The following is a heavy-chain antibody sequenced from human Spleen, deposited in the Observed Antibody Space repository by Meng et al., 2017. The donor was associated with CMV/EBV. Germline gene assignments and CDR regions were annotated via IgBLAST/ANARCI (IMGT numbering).Heavy chain of an antibody. CDR3: AFEKDYGGNSILWFDP. V-gene: IGHV1-2*02. CDR1: FTTIGYF. D-gene: IGHD4-23*01. J-gene: IGHJ5*02. Sequence: FTTIGYFTHCVRQAPGQGLEWMGCINSNTGGTNYGQKFQGRVTMTRDTSIRSAYMDLSSLRSDDTAVYYCAFEKDYGGNSILWFDPWGQGTLVTVSS. CDR2: INSNTGGT.